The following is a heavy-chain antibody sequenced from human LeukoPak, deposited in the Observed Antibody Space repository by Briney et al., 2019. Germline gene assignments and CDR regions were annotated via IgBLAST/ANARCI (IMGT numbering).Heavy chain of an antibody. D-gene: IGHD6-6*01. Sequence: SQTLSLTCTVSGGSISSGSYYWSWIRQPAGKGLEWIGRIYTSGSTNYNPSLESRVTISVDTSKNQFSLKLSSVTAADTAVYYCARADRGSSPIDYWGQGTLVTVSS. CDR1: GGSISSGSYY. CDR2: IYTSGST. V-gene: IGHV4-61*02. CDR3: ARADRGSSPIDY. J-gene: IGHJ4*02.